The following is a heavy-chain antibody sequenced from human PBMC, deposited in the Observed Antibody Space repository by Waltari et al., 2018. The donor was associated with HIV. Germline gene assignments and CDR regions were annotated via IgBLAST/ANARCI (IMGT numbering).Heavy chain of an antibody. J-gene: IGHJ4*02. CDR3: ARNYHDGSGNFY. Sequence: QLQLQESGPGLVKPSETLSLTCRVSGDYTSKTQYFWGWIRQPPGKGLQWIGTFHYDGGTYYNPSLKSRVTMSSDTSKNQFSLKLTSVTAADTAVYYCARNYHDGSGNFYWGQGTLVTVSS. V-gene: IGHV4-39*07. CDR1: GDYTSKTQYF. D-gene: IGHD3-22*01. CDR2: FHYDGGT.